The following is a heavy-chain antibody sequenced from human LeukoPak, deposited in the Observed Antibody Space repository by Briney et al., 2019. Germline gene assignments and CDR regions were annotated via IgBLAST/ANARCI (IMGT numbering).Heavy chain of an antibody. CDR1: GGTFSSYA. CDR3: ARGIAVSEGMDV. V-gene: IGHV1-69*04. Sequence: SVKVSCKASGGTFSSYAISCVRQAPGQGLAWMGRIIPIFGIANYAQKFQGRVTITADKSTSTAYMELSSRRSWDTAVYYCARGIAVSEGMDVWGQGTTVTVSS. CDR2: IIPIFGIA. D-gene: IGHD6-19*01. J-gene: IGHJ6*02.